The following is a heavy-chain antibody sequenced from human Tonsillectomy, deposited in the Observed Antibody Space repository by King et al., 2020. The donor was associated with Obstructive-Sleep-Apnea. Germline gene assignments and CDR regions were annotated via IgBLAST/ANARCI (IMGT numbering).Heavy chain of an antibody. D-gene: IGHD6-19*01. CDR2: ISHDGSIK. CDR3: AKEVAGAGTEYYYCGMDV. CDR1: GFTFRSYG. J-gene: IGHJ6*02. Sequence: VQLVESGGGVVQPGRSLRLSCAASGFTFRSYGMYWVRQAPGKGLEWVAIISHDGSIKYYADSVKGRFTLSRDNSKNTLYLKMNSLRAEDTAVYFCAKEVAGAGTEYYYCGMDVWGQGATVTVSS. V-gene: IGHV3-30*18.